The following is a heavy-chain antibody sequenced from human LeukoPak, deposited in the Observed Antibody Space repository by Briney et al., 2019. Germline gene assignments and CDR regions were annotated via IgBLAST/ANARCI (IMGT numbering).Heavy chain of an antibody. Sequence: PGGSLRLSCAASGFTFSSYAMHWVRQAPGKGLEWVAVISYDGSNKYYADSMKGRFTISRDNAKNSLYLQMNSLRAEDTAVYYCARDSVVLTFIDYWGQGTLVTVSS. J-gene: IGHJ4*02. D-gene: IGHD2-15*01. CDR1: GFTFSSYA. V-gene: IGHV3-30*14. CDR3: ARDSVVLTFIDY. CDR2: ISYDGSNK.